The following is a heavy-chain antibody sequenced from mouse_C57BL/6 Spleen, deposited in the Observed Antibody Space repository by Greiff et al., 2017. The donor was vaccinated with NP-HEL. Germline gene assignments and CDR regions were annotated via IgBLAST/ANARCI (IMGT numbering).Heavy chain of an antibody. J-gene: IGHJ3*01. CDR2: IDPSDSET. D-gene: IGHD3-2*02. CDR1: GYTFTSYW. Sequence: QVQLQQPGAELVRPGSSVKLSCKASGYTFTSYWMHWVKQRPIQGLEWIGNIDPSDSETHYNQKFKDKATLTVDKSSSTAYMQLSSLTSEDSAVYYCASGSSGEGGFAYWGQGTLVTVSA. V-gene: IGHV1-52*01. CDR3: ASGSSGEGGFAY.